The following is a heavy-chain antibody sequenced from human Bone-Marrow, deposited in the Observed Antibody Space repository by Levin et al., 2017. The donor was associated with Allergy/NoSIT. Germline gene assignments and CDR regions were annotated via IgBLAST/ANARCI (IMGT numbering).Heavy chain of an antibody. J-gene: IGHJ4*02. Sequence: RASETLSLTCTVSGGSISSSTWWSWVRQPPGTGLEWIGEIYHGGRTNYNPSLRSRVTMSVDKSQNQFSLNLNSVTAADTAVYYCARDPLDYGTNSGNYWGQGTLVTVSS. CDR3: ARDPLDYGTNSGNY. D-gene: IGHD4-17*01. CDR1: GGSISSSTW. V-gene: IGHV4-4*02. CDR2: IYHGGRT.